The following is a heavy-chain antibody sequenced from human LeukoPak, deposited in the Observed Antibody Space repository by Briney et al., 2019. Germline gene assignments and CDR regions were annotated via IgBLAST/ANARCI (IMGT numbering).Heavy chain of an antibody. D-gene: IGHD3-22*01. V-gene: IGHV3-30-3*01. CDR2: ISYDGSNK. CDR1: GFTFSRYA. CDR3: ASHYDTSGYHYFDF. Sequence: PGRSLRLSCAASGFTFSRYAMHWVRQAPGKGLEWVAVISYDGSNKYYTDSVKGRFTISRDSSNNTLNLQMNSLIAKDTAVYYCASHYDTSGYHYFDFRGQGTLVTVSS. J-gene: IGHJ4*02.